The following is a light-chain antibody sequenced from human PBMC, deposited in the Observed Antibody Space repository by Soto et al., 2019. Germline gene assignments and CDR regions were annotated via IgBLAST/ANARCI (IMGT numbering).Light chain of an antibody. CDR1: QSVSSSY. Sequence: EIVLTQSPGTVSLSPGERATLSCRASQSVSSSYLAWYQQKPGQAPRLPIYGASSRATGIPDRFSGSGSGTDFTLTISRLEPEDFAVYYCQQYGSSPHTFGQGTRLEIK. J-gene: IGKJ5*01. CDR3: QQYGSSPHT. CDR2: GAS. V-gene: IGKV3-20*01.